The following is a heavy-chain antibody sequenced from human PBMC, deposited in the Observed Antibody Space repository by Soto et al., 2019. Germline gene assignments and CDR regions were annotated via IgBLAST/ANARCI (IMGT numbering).Heavy chain of an antibody. J-gene: IGHJ4*02. CDR3: AKARVRIVGANSFDY. Sequence: GGSLRLSCAASGFTFTNYAMNWVRQAPGKALEWVSVISDSGGRTHYADSVKGRFAISRDNSKNTLYLQMSSLRAEDTAVYFCAKARVRIVGANSFDYWGQGTPVTVSS. CDR2: ISDSGGRT. CDR1: GFTFTNYA. V-gene: IGHV3-23*01. D-gene: IGHD1-26*01.